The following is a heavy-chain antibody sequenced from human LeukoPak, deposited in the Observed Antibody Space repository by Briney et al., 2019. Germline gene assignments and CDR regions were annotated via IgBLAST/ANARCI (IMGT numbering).Heavy chain of an antibody. D-gene: IGHD3-22*01. CDR3: ARIKTYYYDSSGYYYDY. CDR1: GGSISSSSYY. CDR2: IYYSGST. V-gene: IGHV4-39*07. J-gene: IGHJ4*02. Sequence: SETLSLTCTVSGGSISSSSYYWGWIRQPPGKGLEWIGSIYYSGSTYYNPSLKSRVTISVDTSENQFSLKLSSVTAADTAVYYCARIKTYYYDSSGYYYDYWGQGTLVTVSS.